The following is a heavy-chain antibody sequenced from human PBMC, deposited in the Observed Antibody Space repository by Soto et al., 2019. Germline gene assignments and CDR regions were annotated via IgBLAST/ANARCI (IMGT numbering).Heavy chain of an antibody. CDR1: GFTFSSYA. V-gene: IGHV3-23*01. Sequence: GVSLRLSCAASGFTFSSYAMSWVRQSPGKGLEWVSAISGSGGSTYYADSVKGRFTISRDNSKNTLYLQMNSLRAEDTAVYYCAKPCLPLTRKTGTFAFWDQGRLATV. CDR3: AKPCLPLTRKTGTFAF. J-gene: IGHJ4*02. D-gene: IGHD3-10*01. CDR2: ISGSGGST.